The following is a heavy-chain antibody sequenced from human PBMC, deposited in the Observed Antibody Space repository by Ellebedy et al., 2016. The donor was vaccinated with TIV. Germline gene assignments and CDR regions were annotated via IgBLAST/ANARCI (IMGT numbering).Heavy chain of an antibody. CDR1: GGSINSVGHY. J-gene: IGHJ3*02. CDR2: IYYSGRT. CDR3: ATNYDFRGVLINGDAFDI. D-gene: IGHD3-3*01. Sequence: SETLSLTCSVSGGSINSVGHYWSWVRQHPGKGLEWMGYIYYSGRTYYNPSLKSRVTISAATSNVQFSLMLTSVTAAYTAVYYCATNYDFRGVLINGDAFDIWGQGTMVTVSP. V-gene: IGHV4-31*03.